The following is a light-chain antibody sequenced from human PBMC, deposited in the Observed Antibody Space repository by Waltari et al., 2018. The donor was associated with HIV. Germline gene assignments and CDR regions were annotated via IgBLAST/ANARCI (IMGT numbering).Light chain of an antibody. CDR1: TSNIGTNI. V-gene: IGLV1-44*01. CDR2: SNN. Sequence: QSVLTQPPSASVTPGQNVTISCSGNTSNIGTNIVNWYQQFPGAAPKLLIYSNNQRASGVPARFSGSKSGTSASLAISGLQSEDEADYFCAAWDDTLNGLFGGGTKLTVL. J-gene: IGLJ2*01. CDR3: AAWDDTLNGL.